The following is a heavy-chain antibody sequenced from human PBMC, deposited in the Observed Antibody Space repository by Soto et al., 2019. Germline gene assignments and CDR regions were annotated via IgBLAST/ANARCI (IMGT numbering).Heavy chain of an antibody. CDR1: GGTFSSYA. V-gene: IGHV1-69*13. J-gene: IGHJ4*02. D-gene: IGHD2-21*02. CDR3: ARDEVSEAYCGGDCYPATD. CDR2: IIPIFGTA. Sequence: GASVKVSCKASGGTFSSYAISWVRQAPGQGLEWMGGIIPIFGTANYAQKFQGRVTITADESTSTAYMELSSLRSEDTAVYYCARDEVSEAYCGGDCYPATDWGQGTLVTVSS.